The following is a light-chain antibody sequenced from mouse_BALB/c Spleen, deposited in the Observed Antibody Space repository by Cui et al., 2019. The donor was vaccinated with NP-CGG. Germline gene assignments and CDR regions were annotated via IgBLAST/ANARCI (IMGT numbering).Light chain of an antibody. Sequence: QAVVTKESALTTSHGETVTLTCRSSTVAVTTSNYSNWVQEKPDHLFTGLIGGTNNRAPGVPARFSGSLIGDKAALTITGAQTDDDAIYFCALWYSNHWVFGGGTKLTVL. CDR1: TVAVTTSNY. CDR3: ALWYSNHWV. J-gene: IGLJ1*01. V-gene: IGLV1*01. CDR2: GTN.